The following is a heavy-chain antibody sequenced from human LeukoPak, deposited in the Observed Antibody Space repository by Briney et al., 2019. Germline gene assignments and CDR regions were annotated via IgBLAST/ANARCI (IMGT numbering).Heavy chain of an antibody. CDR3: ATHERSAWYGDLDY. CDR2: IYYSGST. V-gene: IGHV4-39*01. CDR1: GGSISSSSYY. J-gene: IGHJ4*02. Sequence: SETLSLTCTVSGGSISSSSYYWGWIRQPPGKGLEWIGSIYYSGSTYYNPSLKSRVTISVDTSKNQFSLKLSSVTAADTAVYYCATHERSAWYGDLDYWGQGTLVTVSS. D-gene: IGHD3-10*01.